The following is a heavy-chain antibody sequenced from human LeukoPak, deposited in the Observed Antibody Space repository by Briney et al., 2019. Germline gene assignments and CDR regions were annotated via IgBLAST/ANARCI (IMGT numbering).Heavy chain of an antibody. CDR2: TVGSRPDT. CDR1: GFTFTNYA. V-gene: IGHV3-23*01. D-gene: IGHD4-17*01. CDR3: AATTVTAFDY. J-gene: IGHJ4*02. Sequence: GGSLRLSCAASGFTFTNYAMSWVRQTPGKGLEWVAATVGSRPDTYHADSVKGRFTISRDNSKNTLYLQMNSLRAEDTAVYYCAATTVTAFDYWGQGTLVTVSS.